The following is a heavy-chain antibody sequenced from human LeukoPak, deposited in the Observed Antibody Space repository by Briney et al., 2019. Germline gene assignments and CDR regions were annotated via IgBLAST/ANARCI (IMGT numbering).Heavy chain of an antibody. D-gene: IGHD3-3*01. CDR3: ARGFNYDFWSGYLYYFDY. V-gene: IGHV1-46*01. CDR1: GYTFTSYG. CDR2: INPSGGST. J-gene: IGHJ4*02. Sequence: ASVKVSCKASGYTFTSYGISWVRQAPGQGLEWMGIINPSGGSTSYAQKFQGRVTMTRDMSTSTVYMELSSLRSEDTAVYYCARGFNYDFWSGYLYYFDYWGQGTLVTVSS.